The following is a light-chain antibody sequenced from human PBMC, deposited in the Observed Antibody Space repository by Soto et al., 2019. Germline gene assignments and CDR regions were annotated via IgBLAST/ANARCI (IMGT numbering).Light chain of an antibody. J-gene: IGLJ1*01. CDR1: SSDVGGYNY. Sequence: QSVLTQPASVSGSPGQSITISCTGTSSDVGGYNYVSWYQQHPGKAPKLMIYEVSNRPSGVSSRFSGSKSVNTASLTISGLQAEDEADYYCSSYTRSSTYVFGTGTKVTVL. V-gene: IGLV2-14*01. CDR2: EVS. CDR3: SSYTRSSTYV.